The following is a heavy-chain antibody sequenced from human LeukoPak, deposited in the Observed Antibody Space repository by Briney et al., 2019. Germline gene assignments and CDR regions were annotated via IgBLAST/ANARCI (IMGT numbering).Heavy chain of an antibody. V-gene: IGHV3-64*01. CDR3: ARECAPVAGRTLGRSWFDP. J-gene: IGHJ5*02. CDR2: ISSNGGST. Sequence: GGSLRLSCAASGFTFSSYAVHWVRQAPGKGLEYVSAISSNGGSTYYANSVKGRFTISRDNSKNTLYLQMGSLRAEDMAVYYCARECAPVAGRTLGRSWFDPSGQGTLVTVSS. CDR1: GFTFSSYA. D-gene: IGHD1-26*01.